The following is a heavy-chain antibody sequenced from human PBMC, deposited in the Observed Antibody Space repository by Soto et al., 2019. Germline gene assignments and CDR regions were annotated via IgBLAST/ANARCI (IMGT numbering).Heavy chain of an antibody. V-gene: IGHV1-69*13. J-gene: IGHJ6*02. D-gene: IGHD5-12*01. CDR1: GGSFSNYA. CDR3: ARDVDSGYESPNYNYYGMAV. Sequence: SVKVSCKASGGSFSNYAISWVRRAPGQGLEWMGAIIPIFGVPSYAQNFRGRVTITADDSTSTAYMELSSLTSEDTATYFCARDVDSGYESPNYNYYGMAVWGQGTTVTVSS. CDR2: IIPIFGVP.